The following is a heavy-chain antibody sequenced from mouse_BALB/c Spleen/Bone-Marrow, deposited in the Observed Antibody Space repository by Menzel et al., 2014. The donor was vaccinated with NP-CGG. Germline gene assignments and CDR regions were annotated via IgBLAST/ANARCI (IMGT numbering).Heavy chain of an antibody. J-gene: IGHJ4*01. CDR2: INPTNGRS. V-gene: IGHV1S81*02. Sequence: VQLQHSGAELVKPGASVKLSCKASGYIFTNYWMHWVKQRPGQGLSWIGEINPTNGRSNYNEKFKSKATLTVDKSSSTAYMQLSSLTSEDSAVYYCARRGDYYGAMDYWGQGTSVTVSS. CDR3: ARRGDYYGAMDY. CDR1: GYIFTNYW. D-gene: IGHD1-1*01.